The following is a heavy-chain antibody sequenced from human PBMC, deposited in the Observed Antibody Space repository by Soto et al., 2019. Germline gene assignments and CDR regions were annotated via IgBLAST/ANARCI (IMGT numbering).Heavy chain of an antibody. CDR3: AKDWGSSGWFNWFDP. D-gene: IGHD6-19*01. CDR1: GFTLSNTG. V-gene: IGHV3-30*18. J-gene: IGHJ5*02. CDR2: ISHDGSNT. Sequence: PGGSLRLSCVASGFTLSNTGMHWVRQAPGKGLEWVAMISHDGSNTYYGDSVKGRFTISRDNSWNTLYLQMDSLRPEDTSVYYCAKDWGSSGWFNWFDPWGQGTLVTV.